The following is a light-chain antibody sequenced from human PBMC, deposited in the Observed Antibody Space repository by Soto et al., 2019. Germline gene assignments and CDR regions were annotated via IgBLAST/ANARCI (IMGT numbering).Light chain of an antibody. V-gene: IGLV2-14*03. CDR1: SSDVGGYNY. CDR3: SSYTISSTVV. J-gene: IGLJ2*01. CDR2: DVG. Sequence: QSALTQPASVSGSPGQSITISCTGTSSDVGGYNYVSWYQHHPGKAPKLMIYDVGNRPSGVSNRFSDSKSGNTASLTISGLQAEDEADYYCSSYTISSTVVFGGGTKLTVL.